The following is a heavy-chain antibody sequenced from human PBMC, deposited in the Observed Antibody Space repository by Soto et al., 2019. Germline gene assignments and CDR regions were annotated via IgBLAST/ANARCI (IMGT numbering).Heavy chain of an antibody. CDR2: TIVGSGNT. D-gene: IGHD3-3*01. V-gene: IGHV1-58*02. CDR3: ASTCESDCNDFCFHAC. J-gene: IGHJ4*02. CDR1: GFTFSSSA. Sequence: SVKVSCKASGFTFSSSAIRWVRQARGQPLEWVGWTIVGSGNTDYTHNLQARVTITRDKSTSTAYMELSGLRSEDTAVYYCASTCESDCNDFCFHACWGQGTLVTVSS.